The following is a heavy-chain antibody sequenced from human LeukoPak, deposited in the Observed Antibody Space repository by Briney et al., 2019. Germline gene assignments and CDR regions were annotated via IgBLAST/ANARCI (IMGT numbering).Heavy chain of an antibody. CDR1: GGTFSSYG. CDR3: ASDNWNDVGAFDI. V-gene: IGHV1-18*01. D-gene: IGHD1-20*01. CDR2: ISAYNGNT. Sequence: ASVKVSCKASGGTFSSYGISWVRQAPGQGLEWMGWISAYNGNTNYAQKLQGRVTMTTDTSTSTAYMELRSLRSDDTAVYYCASDNWNDVGAFDIWGQGTMVTVSS. J-gene: IGHJ3*02.